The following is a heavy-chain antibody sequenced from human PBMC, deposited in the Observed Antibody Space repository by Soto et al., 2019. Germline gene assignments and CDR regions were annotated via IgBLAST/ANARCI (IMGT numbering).Heavy chain of an antibody. V-gene: IGHV1-3*01. Sequence: ASVKVSCTASRYSFTTYALHWVRQAPGQRLEWMGWINAGNGDTKYSEKFQGRVTITRDTSANTAYMELSSLRSEDTSVYYCARDPGTGAALRAYHFDYWGQGTLVIVSS. CDR3: ARDPGTGAALRAYHFDY. CDR1: RYSFTTYA. J-gene: IGHJ4*02. D-gene: IGHD1-1*01. CDR2: INAGNGDT.